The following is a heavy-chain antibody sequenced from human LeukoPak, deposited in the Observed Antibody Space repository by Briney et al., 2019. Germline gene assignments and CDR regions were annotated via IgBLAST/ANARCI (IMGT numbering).Heavy chain of an antibody. J-gene: IGHJ4*02. CDR3: ARDVWTGVAVSDY. CDR1: GFTFSSYW. Sequence: GGSLRLSCVASGFTFSSYWMTWVRQAPGKGLEWLANIKEDGSIQYYLDSVRGRFTISRDNAKTSVYLQLNSLRADDTAVYYCARDVWTGVAVSDYWGQGTLITVS. D-gene: IGHD6-19*01. V-gene: IGHV3-7*01. CDR2: IKEDGSIQ.